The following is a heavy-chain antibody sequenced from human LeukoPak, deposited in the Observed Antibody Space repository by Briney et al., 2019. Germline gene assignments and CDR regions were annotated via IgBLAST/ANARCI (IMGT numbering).Heavy chain of an antibody. CDR1: GSTFSTYI. Sequence: GGSLRLSCAASGSTFSTYIMNWVRQAPGKGLEWVSSITSSSSFMFYADSVKGRFTVSRDNAKNSLYLQMSSLRAEDTAIYYCARLGDYFDYWGQGTLVTVSS. CDR3: ARLGDYFDY. J-gene: IGHJ4*02. V-gene: IGHV3-21*01. D-gene: IGHD3-16*01. CDR2: ITSSSSFM.